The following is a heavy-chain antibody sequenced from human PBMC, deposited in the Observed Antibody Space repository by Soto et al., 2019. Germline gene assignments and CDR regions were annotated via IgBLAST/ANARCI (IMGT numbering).Heavy chain of an antibody. D-gene: IGHD2-8*01. J-gene: IGHJ4*02. V-gene: IGHV3-30-3*01. Sequence: GGSLRLSCVASGFTFSSYVIHWVRQAPGKGLEWVALISTDGTEKHYPGSVRGRFTILRDDLSNSLYLQMNSLKTEDTAVYYCARPYAGHGLDYWGQGSLVTVSS. CDR3: ARPYAGHGLDY. CDR1: GFTFSSYV. CDR2: ISTDGTEK.